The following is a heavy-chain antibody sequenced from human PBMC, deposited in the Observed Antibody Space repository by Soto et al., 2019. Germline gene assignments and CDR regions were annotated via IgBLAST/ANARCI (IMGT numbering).Heavy chain of an antibody. Sequence: GGSLRLSCAASGFTFSDHYMDWVRQAPGKGLEWVGRIKNKTDGETTDYAAPVKGRFTISRDDSKTTLYLQMNSLKTEDTAVYYCTTARGFDPWGQGTLVTVSS. V-gene: IGHV3-15*01. D-gene: IGHD3-10*01. CDR2: IKNKTDGETT. CDR1: GFTFSDHY. J-gene: IGHJ5*02. CDR3: TTARGFDP.